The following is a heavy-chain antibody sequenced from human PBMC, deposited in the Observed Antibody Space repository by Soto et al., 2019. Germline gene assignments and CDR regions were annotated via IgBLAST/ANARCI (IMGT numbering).Heavy chain of an antibody. Sequence: GGYLRLSCAASGFTFTDYAMSWVRQAPGKGLYWVSTISGRGSSTYYADSVRGRFTISRDISKNTLYLQMNGLRVEDTALYYCAKASPRIIGMPPAMYHFDSWGQGNLVTVSS. D-gene: IGHD2-2*01. V-gene: IGHV3-23*01. CDR2: ISGRGSST. CDR1: GFTFTDYA. J-gene: IGHJ4*02. CDR3: AKASPRIIGMPPAMYHFDS.